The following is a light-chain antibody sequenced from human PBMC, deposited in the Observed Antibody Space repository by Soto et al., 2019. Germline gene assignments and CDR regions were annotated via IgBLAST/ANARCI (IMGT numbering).Light chain of an antibody. Sequence: EVVLTQSPGTLSLSPGERATLSCRASQSVSSSNLAWYQQKPGQAPRLLIYGASNRATGVPDRFSGSGSGTDFSLSISRLEPEDFAVYYCHQYGRSPDSDPWTFGHGTNVEIK. CDR2: GAS. CDR1: QSVSSSN. CDR3: HQYGRSPDSDPWT. V-gene: IGKV3-20*01. J-gene: IGKJ1*01.